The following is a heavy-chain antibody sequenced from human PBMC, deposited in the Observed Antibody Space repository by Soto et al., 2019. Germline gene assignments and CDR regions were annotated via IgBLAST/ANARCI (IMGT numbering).Heavy chain of an antibody. J-gene: IGHJ6*02. D-gene: IGHD2-15*01. V-gene: IGHV1-3*01. CDR2: INAGNGNT. CDR1: GYTFTSYA. CDR3: ARGSPLRCSGGSCYGYYYYYYGMDV. Sequence: GASVKVSCKASGYTFTSYAMHWVRQAPGQGLEWMGWINAGNGNTKYSQKFQGRVTITRDTSASTAYMELSSLRSEDTAVYYCARGSPLRCSGGSCYGYYYYYYGMDVWGQGTTVTVSS.